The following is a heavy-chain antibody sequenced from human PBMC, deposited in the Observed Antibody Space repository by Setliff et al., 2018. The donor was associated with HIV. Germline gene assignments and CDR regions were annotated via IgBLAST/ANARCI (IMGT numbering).Heavy chain of an antibody. CDR1: GISINGYY. CDR3: ARLSQAVAPH. CDR2: VSSIGNT. Sequence: PSETLSLTCSVSGISINGYYWSWIRQSPRTRLEWIGYVSSIGNTNYNPSLKSRVTISVDTSKNQFSLQLNFVTAADTAVYYCARLSQAVAPHWGQGTLVTVSS. J-gene: IGHJ1*01. D-gene: IGHD6-19*01. V-gene: IGHV4-4*08.